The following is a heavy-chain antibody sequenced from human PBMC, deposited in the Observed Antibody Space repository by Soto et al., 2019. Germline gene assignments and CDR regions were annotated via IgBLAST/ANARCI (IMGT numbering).Heavy chain of an antibody. CDR2: RYFNGNT. D-gene: IGHD2-8*02. CDR1: AASFSKYC. Sequence: LTCTVSAASFSKYCWTWIRQPLGKGLEWIGYRYFNGNTKYNPSLEGRLTISIDTSKKEGCRKLTSVTAADAAVYYCASVTCGAIVLAHWGKGTLVTVSS. V-gene: IGHV4-59*01. J-gene: IGHJ4*01. CDR3: ASVTCGAIVLAH.